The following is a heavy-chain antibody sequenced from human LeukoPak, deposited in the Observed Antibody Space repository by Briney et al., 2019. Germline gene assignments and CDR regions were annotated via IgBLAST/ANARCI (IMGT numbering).Heavy chain of an antibody. J-gene: IGHJ6*03. V-gene: IGHV3-21*01. CDR2: ISSRSTFI. CDR1: GFTVTSIR. D-gene: IGHD1-26*01. CDR3: AGVMDTGRFSYYYMAV. Sequence: RLSHAVSGFTVTSIRMNQFDLAWGKGLDFVSSISSRSTFIYYADSVNCRFTISRDSAKCSLYLQMDSLRAEYTAVYYCAGVMDTGRFSYYYMAVWGKGTTVTVSS.